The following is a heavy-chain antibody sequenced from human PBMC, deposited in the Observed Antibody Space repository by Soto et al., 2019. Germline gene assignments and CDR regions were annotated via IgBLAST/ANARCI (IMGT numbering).Heavy chain of an antibody. CDR3: ARDQNTYYDILTGYPAPPIDY. V-gene: IGHV3-33*01. Sequence: PGGSLRLSCAASGFTFSSYGMHWVRQAPGKGLEWVAVIWYDGSNKYYADSVKGRFTISRDNSKNTLYLQMNSLRAEDTAVYYCARDQNTYYDILTGYPAPPIDYWGKGTLVTVSS. D-gene: IGHD3-9*01. CDR1: GFTFSSYG. J-gene: IGHJ4*02. CDR2: IWYDGSNK.